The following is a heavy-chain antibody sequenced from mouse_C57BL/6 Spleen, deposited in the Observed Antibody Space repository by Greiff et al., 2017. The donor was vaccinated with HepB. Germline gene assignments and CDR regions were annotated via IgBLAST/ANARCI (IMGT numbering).Heavy chain of an antibody. CDR3: TRSDYSNYVRFAY. CDR1: GYTFTDYE. Sequence: VQLQQSGAELVRPGASVTLSCKASGYTFTDYEMHWVKQTPVHGLEWIGAIDPETGGTAYNQKFKGKAILTADKSSSTAYMELRSLTSEDSAVYYCTRSDYSNYVRFAYWGQRTLVTVSA. D-gene: IGHD2-5*01. J-gene: IGHJ3*01. V-gene: IGHV1-15*01. CDR2: IDPETGGT.